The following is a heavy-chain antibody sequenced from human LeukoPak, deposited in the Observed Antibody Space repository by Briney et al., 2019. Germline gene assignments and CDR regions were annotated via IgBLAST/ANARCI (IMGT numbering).Heavy chain of an antibody. CDR2: IYSGGST. CDR1: GFTVSSNY. D-gene: IGHD5-18*01. Sequence: GGSLRLSCAASGFTVSSNYMSWVRQAPGKGLEWVSVIYSGGSTYYADSVKGRFPISRDNAKNSLYLQMNSLRAEDTAVYYCAKEDTANAFDIWGQGTMVTVSS. V-gene: IGHV3-66*01. J-gene: IGHJ3*02. CDR3: AKEDTANAFDI.